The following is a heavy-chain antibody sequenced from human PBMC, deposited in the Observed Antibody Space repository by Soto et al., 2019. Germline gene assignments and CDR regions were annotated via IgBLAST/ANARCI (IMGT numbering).Heavy chain of an antibody. CDR2: IYHSGST. Sequence: PSETLSLTCAVSGGSISSGGYSWSWIRQPPGKGLEWIGYIYHSGSTYYNPSLKSRVTISIDTSKNQFSLKLSSVTAADTAVYYCASSRYDILTGYYTEVYWGQGTLVTVSS. V-gene: IGHV4-30-2*01. D-gene: IGHD3-9*01. CDR3: ASSRYDILTGYYTEVY. J-gene: IGHJ4*02. CDR1: GGSISSGGYS.